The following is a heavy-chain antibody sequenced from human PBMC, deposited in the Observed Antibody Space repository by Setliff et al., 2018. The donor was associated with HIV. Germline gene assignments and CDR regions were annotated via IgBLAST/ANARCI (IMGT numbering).Heavy chain of an antibody. D-gene: IGHD4-4*01. CDR3: ARDAFDYTAYYYSYMDV. V-gene: IGHV1-46*01. Sequence: GASVKVSCKASGYTFTSYYIHWVRQAPGQGLEWMGIINPSGGSTNYAQKFQDRVTMTRDTSTTTVYMDLRSLRSEDTAVYYCARDAFDYTAYYYSYMDVWGKGTTVTVSS. CDR2: INPSGGST. CDR1: GYTFTSYY. J-gene: IGHJ6*03.